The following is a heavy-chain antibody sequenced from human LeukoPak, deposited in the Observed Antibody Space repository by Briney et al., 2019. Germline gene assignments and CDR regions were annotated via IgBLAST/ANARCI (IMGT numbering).Heavy chain of an antibody. D-gene: IGHD2/OR15-2a*01. Sequence: GGSLRPSCAASRFIFTNYWIHWVRQAPGKGLVWVSHVNNDGSATSYADSVKGRFTISRDSAKNTVYLHTNSLRVEDTAVYYCTSFFETNWGQGTLVTVSS. CDR2: VNNDGSAT. V-gene: IGHV3-74*01. CDR3: TSFFETN. CDR1: RFIFTNYW. J-gene: IGHJ4*02.